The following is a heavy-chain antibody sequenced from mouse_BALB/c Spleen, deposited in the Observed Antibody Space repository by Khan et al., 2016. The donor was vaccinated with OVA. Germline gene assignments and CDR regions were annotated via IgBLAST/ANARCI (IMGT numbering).Heavy chain of an antibody. CDR3: ARGDGYYVYFDY. Sequence: QVQLKQSGPELVKPGASVKMSCKASGYTFTYYVITWVKQRTGQGLEWIGEIYPGSDNAYYNERVKGKATLTADKSSNPTHMQLSSLTSEDSAVYFGARGDGYYVYFDYWGQGTTLTVSS. V-gene: IGHV1-77*01. CDR1: GYTFTYYV. D-gene: IGHD2-3*01. CDR2: IYPGSDNA. J-gene: IGHJ2*01.